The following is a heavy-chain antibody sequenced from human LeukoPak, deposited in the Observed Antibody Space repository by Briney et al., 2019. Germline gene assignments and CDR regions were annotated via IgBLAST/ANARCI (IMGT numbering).Heavy chain of an antibody. CDR3: ARVGQWLVGGPFDY. J-gene: IGHJ4*02. Sequence: SETLSLTCAVYGGSFSGYYWSWIRQPPGKGLEWIGEINHSGSTNYNPSLKSRVAISVDTSKNQFSLKLSSVTAADTAVYYCARVGQWLVGGPFDYWGQGTLVTVSS. D-gene: IGHD6-19*01. CDR2: INHSGST. V-gene: IGHV4-34*01. CDR1: GGSFSGYY.